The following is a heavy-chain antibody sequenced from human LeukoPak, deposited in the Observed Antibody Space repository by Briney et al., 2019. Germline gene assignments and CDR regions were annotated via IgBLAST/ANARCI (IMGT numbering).Heavy chain of an antibody. Sequence: GGSLRLSCAASGFTVSSNYMSWVRQAPGKGLEWVSVIYSGGSTYYADSVKGRFTISRDNSKNTLYLQMNSLRAEDTAVNYCARDFYYYDSSGYGNYYYGMDVWGQGTTVTVSS. CDR2: IYSGGST. V-gene: IGHV3-53*01. D-gene: IGHD3-22*01. J-gene: IGHJ6*02. CDR1: GFTVSSNY. CDR3: ARDFYYYDSSGYGNYYYGMDV.